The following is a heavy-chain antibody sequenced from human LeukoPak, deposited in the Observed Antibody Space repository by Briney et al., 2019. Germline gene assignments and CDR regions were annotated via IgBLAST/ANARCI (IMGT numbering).Heavy chain of an antibody. Sequence: GGSLRLSCAASGFTFNSYWMSWVRQAPGKGLEWVANIKQDGSEKYYVDSVKGRFTISRDNAKNSLYLQMNSLRAEDTAVYYCARDSYCSGGSCYGTIWFDPWGQGTLVTVSS. CDR3: ARDSYCSGGSCYGTIWFDP. CDR1: GFTFNSYW. CDR2: IKQDGSEK. V-gene: IGHV3-7*01. J-gene: IGHJ5*02. D-gene: IGHD2-15*01.